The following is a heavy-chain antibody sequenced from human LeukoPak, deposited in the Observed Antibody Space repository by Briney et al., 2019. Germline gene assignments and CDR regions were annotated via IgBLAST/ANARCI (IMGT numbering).Heavy chain of an antibody. V-gene: IGHV3-23*01. CDR2: IVDSGGST. J-gene: IGHJ3*02. CDR1: GFNFGFYA. D-gene: IGHD5-24*01. CDR3: ARDRGGDDYRGHTASEI. Sequence: PGGSLRLSCAASGFNFGFYAMSWVRQAPGKGLEWVSAIVDSGGSTYYADSVKGRFTISRDNSKNTLYLQMNSLRAEDTAVYYCARDRGGDDYRGHTASEIWGQGTMVTVSS.